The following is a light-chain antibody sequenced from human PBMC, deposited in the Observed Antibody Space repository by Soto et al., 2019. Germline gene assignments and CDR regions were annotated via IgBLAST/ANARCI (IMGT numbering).Light chain of an antibody. CDR2: EVT. CDR3: SSYAGSNIL. J-gene: IGLJ2*01. V-gene: IGLV2-8*01. CDR1: SSDVGGHNF. Sequence: QSVLTQPPSASGSPGQSVTISCAGTSSDVGGHNFVSWYQHHPGKGPKLMIYEVTKRPSGVPDRFSGSKSGNTAYLTVSGLQTEDEADYYCSSYAGSNILFGGGTKLTVL.